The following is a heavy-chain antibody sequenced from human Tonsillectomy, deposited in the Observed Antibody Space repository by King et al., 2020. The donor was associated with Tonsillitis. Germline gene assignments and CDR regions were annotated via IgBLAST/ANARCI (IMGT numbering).Heavy chain of an antibody. CDR3: ARYTTFDAFDI. V-gene: IGHV4-61*02. Sequence: QLQESGPGLVKPSQTLSLTCTVSGGSISSGSFYWSWIRQPAGKGLEWIGRIYTRGSTNYNPSLKSRVTISVDTSKNQFSLKLSSVTAADTAVYYCARYTTFDAFDIWGQGTMVTVSS. CDR1: GGSISSGSFY. D-gene: IGHD1-1*01. CDR2: IYTRGST. J-gene: IGHJ3*02.